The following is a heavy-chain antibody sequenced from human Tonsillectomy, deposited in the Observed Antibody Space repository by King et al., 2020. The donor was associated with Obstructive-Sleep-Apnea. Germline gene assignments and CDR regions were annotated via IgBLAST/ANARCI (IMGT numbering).Heavy chain of an antibody. J-gene: IGHJ6*02. Sequence: QLVQSGAEVKKPGASVKVSCKASGYTFTDYYMHWVRQAPGQGLEWMGWSNPNSGGTHYAQKFQGRGTMTRDTSISTAFMDLSRLRSDDTAGYYCAREDSVRYYAYGLDVWGQGTTVTVSS. CDR2: SNPNSGGT. D-gene: IGHD1-26*01. V-gene: IGHV1-2*02. CDR1: GYTFTDYY. CDR3: AREDSVRYYAYGLDV.